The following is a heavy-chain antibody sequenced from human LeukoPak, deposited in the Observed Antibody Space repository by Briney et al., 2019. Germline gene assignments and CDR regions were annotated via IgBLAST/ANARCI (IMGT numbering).Heavy chain of an antibody. CDR1: GFTFSDYA. J-gene: IGHJ4*02. CDR3: AKDHGSGSYHHFDY. D-gene: IGHD3-10*01. Sequence: GRSLRLSCAASGFTFSDYAFHWVRQAPGKGLEWVAVISYDGSNKYYADSVKGRFTISRDNSKNTLYLQMNSLRAEDTAVYYCAKDHGSGSYHHFDYWGQGTLVTVSS. V-gene: IGHV3-30*04. CDR2: ISYDGSNK.